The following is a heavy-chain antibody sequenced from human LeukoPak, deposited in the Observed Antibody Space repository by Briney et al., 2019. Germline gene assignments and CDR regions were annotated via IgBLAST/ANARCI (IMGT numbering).Heavy chain of an antibody. CDR1: GYTFTGYY. CDR2: INPNSGGT. V-gene: IGHV1-2*02. J-gene: IGHJ4*02. D-gene: IGHD2-8*01. CDR3: AREYNGGFFDY. Sequence: GASVKVSCKASGYTFTGYYMHWVRQAPGQGLEWMGWINPNSGGTNYTQKFQGRVTMTRDTSISTAYMELSRLRSEDTAVYYCAREYNGGFFDYWGQGTLVTVSS.